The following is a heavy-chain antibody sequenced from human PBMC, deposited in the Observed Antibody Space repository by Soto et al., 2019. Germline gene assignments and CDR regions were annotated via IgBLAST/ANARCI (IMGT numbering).Heavy chain of an antibody. D-gene: IGHD6-19*01. CDR3: ARDPRQYSSGWYYFDY. CDR1: GYTLTELS. V-gene: IGHV1-24*01. J-gene: IGHJ4*02. CDR2: FDPEDGET. Sequence: ASVKVSCKVSGYTLTELSMHRVRQAPGKGLEWMGGFDPEDGETIYAQKFQGRVTMTTDTSTSTAYMELRSLRSDDTAVYYCARDPRQYSSGWYYFDYWGQGTLVTVSS.